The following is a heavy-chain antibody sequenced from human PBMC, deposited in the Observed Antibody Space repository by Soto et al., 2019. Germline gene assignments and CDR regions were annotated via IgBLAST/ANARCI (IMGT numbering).Heavy chain of an antibody. CDR2: ISSSSSTI. CDR3: TSSTSWTASAFDI. CDR1: GFTFSSYS. Sequence: EVQLVESGGGLVQPGGSLRLSCAASGFTFSSYSMNWVRQAPGKGLEWVSYISSSSSTIYYADSVKGRFTISRDNAKNSLYLQMNGLRDEDTAVYYCTSSTSWTASAFDIWGQGTMVTVSS. J-gene: IGHJ3*02. D-gene: IGHD2-2*01. V-gene: IGHV3-48*02.